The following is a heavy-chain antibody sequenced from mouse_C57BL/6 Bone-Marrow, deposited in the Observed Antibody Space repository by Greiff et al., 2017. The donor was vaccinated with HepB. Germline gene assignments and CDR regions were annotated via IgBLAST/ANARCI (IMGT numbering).Heavy chain of an antibody. J-gene: IGHJ2*01. D-gene: IGHD1-1*01. V-gene: IGHV1-22*01. CDR3: GRVTTVVADY. Sequence: VQLKQSGPELVKPGASVKMSCKASGYTFTDYNMHWVKQSHGKSLEWIGYINPNNGGTSYNQKFKGKATLTVNKSSSTAYMELRSLTSEDSAVYYCGRVTTVVADYWGQGTTLTVSS. CDR1: GYTFTDYN. CDR2: INPNNGGT.